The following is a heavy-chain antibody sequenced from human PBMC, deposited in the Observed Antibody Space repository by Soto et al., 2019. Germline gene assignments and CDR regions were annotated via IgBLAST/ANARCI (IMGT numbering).Heavy chain of an antibody. CDR3: ARGDQQLAFGYYYYYYMDV. V-gene: IGHV4-59*08. Sequence: SETLSLTCTVSGGSISSYYWSWIRQPPGKGLEWIGYIYYSGSTNYNPSLKSRVTISVDTSKNQFSLKLSSVTAADTAVYYCARGDQQLAFGYYYYYYMDVWGKAISVSGAS. J-gene: IGHJ6*03. CDR2: IYYSGST. CDR1: GGSISSYY. D-gene: IGHD6-6*01.